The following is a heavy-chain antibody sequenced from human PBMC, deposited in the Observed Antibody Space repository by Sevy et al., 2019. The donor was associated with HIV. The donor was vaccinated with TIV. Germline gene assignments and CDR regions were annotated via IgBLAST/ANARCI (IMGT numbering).Heavy chain of an antibody. CDR3: ARHRITIFGVVISPFDY. D-gene: IGHD3-3*01. CDR1: GYTFTSYG. CDR2: ISAYNGNT. Sequence: ASVKVSCKASGYTFTSYGISWVRLAPRQGLEWIGWISAYNGNTNYAQKLQGRVTMTTDTSTSTAYMELRSLRSDDTAVYYCARHRITIFGVVISPFDYWGQGTLVTVSS. V-gene: IGHV1-18*01. J-gene: IGHJ4*02.